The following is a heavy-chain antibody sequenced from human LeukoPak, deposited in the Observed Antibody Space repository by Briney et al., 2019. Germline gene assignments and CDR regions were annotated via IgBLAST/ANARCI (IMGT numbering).Heavy chain of an antibody. D-gene: IGHD3/OR15-3a*01. Sequence: PSETLSLTCAVSGVSISGSYYYWGWIRQPPGKGLEWIGNIYYSGSTYYNASLQSRVTISIDTSKNQFSLRLTSVTAADTAVYYCARQTGSGLFILPGGQGTLVTVSS. CDR2: IYYSGST. CDR3: ARQTGSGLFILP. CDR1: GVSISGSYYY. V-gene: IGHV4-39*01. J-gene: IGHJ4*02.